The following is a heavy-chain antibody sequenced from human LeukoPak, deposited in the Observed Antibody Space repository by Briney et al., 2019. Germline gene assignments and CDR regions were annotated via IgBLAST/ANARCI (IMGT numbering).Heavy chain of an antibody. CDR3: ARGRGDVIDY. Sequence: PGESLRLSCTASGCTVSSHYMNWVRQAPGKGLEWISVIYSSGTTYYAPSVKGRFTISVDTSKNQLYLQMNSLRAADTAVYYCARGRGDVIDYWGQGTLVSV. CDR2: IYSSGTT. D-gene: IGHD4-17*01. J-gene: IGHJ4*02. V-gene: IGHV3-53*01. CDR1: GCTVSSHY.